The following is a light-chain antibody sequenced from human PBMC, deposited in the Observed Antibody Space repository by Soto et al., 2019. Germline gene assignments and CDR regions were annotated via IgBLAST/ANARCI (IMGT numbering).Light chain of an antibody. CDR1: QGIGSH. Sequence: IPLTQSPSFLSASVGDTVTITCRASQGIGSHLAWYQQKPGTVPNLLIYVASALQSGVPSRFSGSGSGTEFPLTINSLQPEDFATYYCQQFGSYPLTFGGGTDVEIK. CDR3: QQFGSYPLT. CDR2: VAS. V-gene: IGKV1-9*01. J-gene: IGKJ4*01.